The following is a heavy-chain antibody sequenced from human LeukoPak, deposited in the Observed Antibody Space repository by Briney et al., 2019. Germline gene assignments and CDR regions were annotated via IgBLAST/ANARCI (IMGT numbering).Heavy chain of an antibody. J-gene: IGHJ4*02. Sequence: GGSLRLSCAASGFTFSSYWMNWARQAPGKGLEWVASINHNGNVNYYVDSVKGRFTISRDNAKNSLYLQMSSLRDEDTAVYYCVTRYCSVGVCYLNYWGQGTLVTASS. CDR3: VTRYCSVGVCYLNY. CDR2: INHNGNVN. CDR1: GFTFSSYW. V-gene: IGHV3-7*01. D-gene: IGHD2-8*02.